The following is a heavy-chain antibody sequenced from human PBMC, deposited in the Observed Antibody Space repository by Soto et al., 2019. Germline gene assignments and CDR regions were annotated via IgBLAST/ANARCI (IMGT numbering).Heavy chain of an antibody. CDR3: ARDCFGVLTDYPDVFYYYYYGMDV. Sequence: ASVKVSCKASGYTFTSYGISWVRQAPGQGLEWMGWISAYNGNTNYAQKLQGRVTMTTDTSTSTAYMELRSLRSDDTAVYYCARDCFGVLTDYPDVFYYYYYGMDVWGQGTTVTVSS. J-gene: IGHJ6*02. V-gene: IGHV1-18*01. CDR1: GYTFTSYG. CDR2: ISAYNGNT. D-gene: IGHD3-9*01.